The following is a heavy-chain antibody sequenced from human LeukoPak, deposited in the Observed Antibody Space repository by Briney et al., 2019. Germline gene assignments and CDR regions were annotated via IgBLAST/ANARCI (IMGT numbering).Heavy chain of an antibody. CDR2: MNPNSGNT. CDR1: GYTFKNYD. J-gene: IGHJ5*02. CDR3: ARHVPRAVSGNNWFDP. D-gene: IGHD3-10*01. Sequence: ASVKVSCKASGYTFKNYDINWVRQVNGQGLEWMGWMNPNSGNTGYAQKFQGRVTMTRNTAISTAYMELTSLRSEDTAVYYCARHVPRAVSGNNWFDPWGQGTLVTVAS. V-gene: IGHV1-8*01.